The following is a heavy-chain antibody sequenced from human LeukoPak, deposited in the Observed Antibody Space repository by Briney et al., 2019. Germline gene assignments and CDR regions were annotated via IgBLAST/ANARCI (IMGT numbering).Heavy chain of an antibody. CDR2: TSSSSNYI. D-gene: IGHD3-10*01. V-gene: IGHV3-21*01. Sequence: PGGSLRLSCAASGFTFSSYSMNWVRQAPRKGLEWVSSTSSSSNYIYYADSVKGRFTISRDNAKDSLYLQMNSLRAEDTAVYYCAREGTYYGYWGQGTLVTVSS. CDR1: GFTFSSYS. CDR3: AREGTYYGY. J-gene: IGHJ4*02.